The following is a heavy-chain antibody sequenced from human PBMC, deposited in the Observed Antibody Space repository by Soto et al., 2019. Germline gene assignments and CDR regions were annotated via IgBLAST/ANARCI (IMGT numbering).Heavy chain of an antibody. J-gene: IGHJ4*02. CDR3: ALTLGYYYGSGTHIDY. V-gene: IGHV1-46*01. D-gene: IGHD3-10*01. Sequence: ASVKVSCKASGYTFTSYYMHWVRQAPGQGLEWMGIINPSGGSTSYAQKFQGRVTMTRDTSTSTVYMELSSLRSEDTAVYYCALTLGYYYGSGTHIDYWGQGTLVTVSS. CDR2: INPSGGST. CDR1: GYTFTSYY.